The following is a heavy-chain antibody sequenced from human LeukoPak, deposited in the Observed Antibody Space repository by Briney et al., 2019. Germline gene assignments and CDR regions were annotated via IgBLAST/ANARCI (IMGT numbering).Heavy chain of an antibody. Sequence: PSETLSLTCTVSGGSISSGGYYWSWFRPPPGKRLEWIGYFYYSESTYYNPSLKIRVTISGDTSKNQFSLKLSSVTAADTAVYYCARGGNAFDIWGQGTMVTVSS. D-gene: IGHD1-26*01. CDR2: FYYSEST. CDR3: ARGGNAFDI. J-gene: IGHJ3*02. CDR1: GGSISSGGYY. V-gene: IGHV4-31*03.